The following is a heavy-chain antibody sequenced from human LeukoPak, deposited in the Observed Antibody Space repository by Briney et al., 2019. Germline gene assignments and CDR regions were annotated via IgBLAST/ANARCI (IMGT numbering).Heavy chain of an antibody. J-gene: IGHJ6*03. V-gene: IGHV4-34*01. CDR1: GGSFSGYS. CDR3: ARGGNSGPDTIYYYYMDV. Sequence: PSETLSLTCAVYGGSFSGYSWSWVRQPPGKGLGWIGETNHSGSTNYNPSLKSRVTISVDTSKNQFSLKLNSVTAADTAVYYCARGGNSGPDTIYYYYMDVWDKGTTVTVSS. CDR2: TNHSGST. D-gene: IGHD1-1*01.